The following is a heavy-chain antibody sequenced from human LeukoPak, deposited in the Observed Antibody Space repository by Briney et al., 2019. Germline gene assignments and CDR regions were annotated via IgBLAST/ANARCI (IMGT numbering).Heavy chain of an antibody. CDR3: ARVEEGYGSGRRENYYYYYMDV. CDR2: IYYSGST. CDR1: GGSISSYY. V-gene: IGHV4-59*01. D-gene: IGHD3-10*01. J-gene: IGHJ6*03. Sequence: PSETLSLTCTVSGGSISSYYWSWIRQPPGKGLEWIGYIYYSGSTNYKPSLKSRATISVDTPKNQFSLKLSSVTAADTAVYYCARVEEGYGSGRRENYYYYYMDVWGKGTTVTISS.